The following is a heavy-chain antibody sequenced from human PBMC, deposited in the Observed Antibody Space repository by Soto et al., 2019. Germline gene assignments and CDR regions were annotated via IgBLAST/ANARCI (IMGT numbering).Heavy chain of an antibody. CDR3: ARQIYDSSGYYYAY. J-gene: IGHJ4*02. V-gene: IGHV4-39*01. Sequence: QMQLQESGPGLVKPSETLSLTCTVSGGSISSSSYYWGWIRQPTGQGLEWLGTIYSLGNTYYNPSLKSRVTISVDKSKSQLFLKLSSVTAPDTAVYYCARQIYDSSGYYYAYWGQGTLVTVSS. D-gene: IGHD3-22*01. CDR1: GGSISSSSYY. CDR2: IYSLGNT.